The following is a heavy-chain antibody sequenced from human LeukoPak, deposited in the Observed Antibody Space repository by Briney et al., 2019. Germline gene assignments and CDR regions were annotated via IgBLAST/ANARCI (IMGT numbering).Heavy chain of an antibody. Sequence: PGRSLRLSCVASGLTFTNYAMHWVRQAPGKGLEWVANIKQDGSEKYYVDSVKGRFTISRDNAKNSLYLQMNSLRAEDTAVYYCARVGYDILTGYYSFDYWGQGTLVTVSS. CDR2: IKQDGSEK. CDR3: ARVGYDILTGYYSFDY. J-gene: IGHJ4*02. V-gene: IGHV3-7*01. D-gene: IGHD3-9*01. CDR1: GLTFTNYA.